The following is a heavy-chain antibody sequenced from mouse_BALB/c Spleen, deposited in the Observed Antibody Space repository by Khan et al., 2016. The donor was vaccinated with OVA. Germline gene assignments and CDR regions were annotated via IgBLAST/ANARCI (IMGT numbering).Heavy chain of an antibody. CDR1: GFTFSSYG. Sequence: EVELVESGGGLVQPGGSRKISCAASGFTFSSYGMHWVRQAPEKGLEWVAYISGDSNTIYYADTVKGRFTISRDNPKNTLFLQMTSLMSEDTARYYCASAYFYDYYFDYWGPGTTLTVSS. D-gene: IGHD1-1*01. J-gene: IGHJ2*01. CDR3: ASAYFYDYYFDY. V-gene: IGHV5-17*02. CDR2: ISGDSNTI.